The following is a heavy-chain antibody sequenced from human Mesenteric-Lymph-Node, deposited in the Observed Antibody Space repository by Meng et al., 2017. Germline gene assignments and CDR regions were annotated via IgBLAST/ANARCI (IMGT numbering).Heavy chain of an antibody. CDR1: GGSFSGYY. V-gene: IGHV4-34*01. CDR3: ARVAAAGNEWFDP. Sequence: QVQLQPWGAGLLKPSETLSLPCAVYGGSFSGYYWSWIRQPPGKGLEWIGEINHSGSTNYNPSLKSRVTISVDTSKNQFSLKLSSVTAADTAVYYCARVAAAGNEWFDPWGQGTLVTVSS. J-gene: IGHJ5*02. D-gene: IGHD6-13*01. CDR2: INHSGST.